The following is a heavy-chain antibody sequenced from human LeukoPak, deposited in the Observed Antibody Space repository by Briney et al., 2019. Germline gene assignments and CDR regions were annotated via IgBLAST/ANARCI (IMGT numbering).Heavy chain of an antibody. CDR1: DYSISSGGYY. Sequence: KASETLSLTCTVSDYSISSGGYYWSWIRQHPGKGLEWIGCIYYSGNTYYNPSLKSRVTISVDTSKNQFSLELSSVTAADTAVYYCARGFYSCTSTNCYPTWIDPWGQGALVTVSS. CDR2: IYYSGNT. V-gene: IGHV4-31*03. J-gene: IGHJ5*02. CDR3: ARGFYSCTSTNCYPTWIDP. D-gene: IGHD2-2*01.